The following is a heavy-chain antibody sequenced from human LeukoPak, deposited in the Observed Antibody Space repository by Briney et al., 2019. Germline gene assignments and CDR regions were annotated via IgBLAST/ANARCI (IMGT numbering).Heavy chain of an antibody. Sequence: GASVTVSCKASGYTYISYGISWVRHAPGQGLEWMGWISAYNGNTNYAQKLQGRVTMTTDTSTSTAYMELRSLRSDDTAVYYCARGPGGYPDYWGQGTLVTVSS. CDR2: ISAYNGNT. CDR3: ARGPGGYPDY. D-gene: IGHD3-10*01. J-gene: IGHJ4*02. V-gene: IGHV1-18*01. CDR1: GYTYISYG.